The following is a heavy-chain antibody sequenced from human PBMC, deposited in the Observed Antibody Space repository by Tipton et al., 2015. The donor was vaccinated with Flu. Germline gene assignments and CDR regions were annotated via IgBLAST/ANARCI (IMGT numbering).Heavy chain of an antibody. Sequence: LRLSCAVYGGSFSGYYWSWIRQPPGKGLEWIGEINHSGSTNYNPSLKSRVTISVDTSKNQFSLKLSSVTAADTAVYYCARVLSRVGYSYGYPSYYYYYGMDVWGQGTTVTVSS. CDR3: ARVLSRVGYSYGYPSYYYYYGMDV. CDR1: GGSFSGYY. D-gene: IGHD5-18*01. V-gene: IGHV4-34*01. J-gene: IGHJ6*02. CDR2: INHSGST.